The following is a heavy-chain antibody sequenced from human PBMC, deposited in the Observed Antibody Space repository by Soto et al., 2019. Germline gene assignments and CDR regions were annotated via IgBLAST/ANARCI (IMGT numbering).Heavy chain of an antibody. CDR1: GFTFSSYG. CDR3: ARTRRVQLERRVSGYCGMDV. J-gene: IGHJ6*02. V-gene: IGHV3-33*01. Sequence: QVQLVESGGGVVQPGRSLRLSCAASGFTFSSYGMHWVRQAPGKGLEWVAVIWYDGSNKYYADSVKGRFTISRDNSKNTLYLQMNSLRAEDTAVYYCARTRRVQLERRVSGYCGMDVWGQGTTVTVSS. CDR2: IWYDGSNK. D-gene: IGHD1-1*01.